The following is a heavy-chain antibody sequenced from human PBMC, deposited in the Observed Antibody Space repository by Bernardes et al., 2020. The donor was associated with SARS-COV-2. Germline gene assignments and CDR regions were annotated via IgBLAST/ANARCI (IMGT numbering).Heavy chain of an antibody. D-gene: IGHD3-3*01. CDR1: GCTLSFFS. Sequence: ASVKVTCKVSGCTLSFFSIHWVRQTPGKGLAWIGGYNPADGETMFAQNLQGRATMSEDTSTDTAYMELTSLKSEDTATYYCAILVRGGAFDAWGQGTKVTVSS. CDR2: YNPADGET. V-gene: IGHV1-24*01. CDR3: AILVRGGAFDA. J-gene: IGHJ3*01.